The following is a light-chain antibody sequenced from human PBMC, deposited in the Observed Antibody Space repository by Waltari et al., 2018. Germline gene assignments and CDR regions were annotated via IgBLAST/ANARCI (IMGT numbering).Light chain of an antibody. V-gene: IGLV4-69*01. CDR2: GNSGGSH. J-gene: IGLJ3*02. CDR3: QTGGHGTGV. Sequence: QQPEEGARYLMTGNSGGSHSKEDELPGRFSGSSSGAGRYLTISSVQPEDEADYYCQTGGHGTGVFGGGTKLTVL.